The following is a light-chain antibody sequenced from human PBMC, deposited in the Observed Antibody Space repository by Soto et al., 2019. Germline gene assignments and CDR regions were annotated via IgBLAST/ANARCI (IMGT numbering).Light chain of an antibody. CDR1: KLGDKY. V-gene: IGLV3-1*01. CDR3: QAWDSSPAV. J-gene: IGLJ7*01. CDR2: QDS. Sequence: SYELTQPPSVSVSPGQTASITCSGDKLGDKYACWYQQKPGQPPVLVIYQDSKRPSGIPERFSGSNSGNTATLTISGTQAMDEADYYCQAWDSSPAVFGGGTQLTVL.